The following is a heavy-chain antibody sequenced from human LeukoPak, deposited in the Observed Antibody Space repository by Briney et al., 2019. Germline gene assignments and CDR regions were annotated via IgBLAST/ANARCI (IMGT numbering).Heavy chain of an antibody. CDR1: GFTFSTYW. V-gene: IGHV3-74*01. Sequence: GGSLRLSGAGSGFTFSTYWMHWVRQAPGKGLVWVSRINPDGSRTDYADSVKGRFTISRDNAKNSLFLQMNSLRTEDTGLYYCAKDTGDSTGYYWGGLDSWGQGTLVTVSS. D-gene: IGHD3-22*01. CDR3: AKDTGDSTGYYWGGLDS. J-gene: IGHJ4*02. CDR2: INPDGSRT.